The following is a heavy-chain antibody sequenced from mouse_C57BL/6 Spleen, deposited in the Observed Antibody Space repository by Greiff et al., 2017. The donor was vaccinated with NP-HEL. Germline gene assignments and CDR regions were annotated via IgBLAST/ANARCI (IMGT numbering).Heavy chain of an antibody. V-gene: IGHV14-2*01. J-gene: IGHJ1*03. CDR2: IDPEDGET. CDR3: ARWGYSKRYFDV. Sequence: EVQGVESGAELVKPGASVKLSCTASGFNIKDYYMHWVKQRTEQGLEWIGRIDPEDGETKYAPKFQGKATITADTSSTTAYLQLSSLTSEDTAVYYWARWGYSKRYFDVWGTGTTVTVSS. CDR1: GFNIKDYY. D-gene: IGHD2-5*01.